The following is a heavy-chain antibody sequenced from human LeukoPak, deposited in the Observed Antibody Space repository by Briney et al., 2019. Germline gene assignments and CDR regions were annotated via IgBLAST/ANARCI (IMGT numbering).Heavy chain of an antibody. Sequence: SVKVSCKASGGTFSSYAISWVRQAPGQGLEWMGGIIPIFGTANYAQKFQGRVTITADKSTSTAYMELSSLRSEDTAVYYWAREEYGSGSYYYYYYYYGMDVWGKGTTVTVSS. CDR1: GGTFSSYA. V-gene: IGHV1-69*06. D-gene: IGHD3-10*01. CDR3: AREEYGSGSYYYYYYYYGMDV. J-gene: IGHJ6*04. CDR2: IIPIFGTA.